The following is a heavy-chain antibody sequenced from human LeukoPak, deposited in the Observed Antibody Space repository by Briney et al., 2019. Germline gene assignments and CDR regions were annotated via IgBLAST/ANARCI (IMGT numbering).Heavy chain of an antibody. CDR1: GFTFSSYG. V-gene: IGHV3-30*03. Sequence: GRSLRLSYAASGFTFSSYGMHWVRQAPGKGLEWVAVISYDGSNKYYADSVKGRFTISRDNAKNSLYLQMNSLRAEDTAVYYCATREGWLVYAFDIWGQGTMVTVSS. CDR3: ATREGWLVYAFDI. D-gene: IGHD6-19*01. CDR2: ISYDGSNK. J-gene: IGHJ3*02.